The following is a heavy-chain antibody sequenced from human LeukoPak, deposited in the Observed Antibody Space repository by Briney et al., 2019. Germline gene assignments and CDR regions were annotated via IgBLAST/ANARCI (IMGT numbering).Heavy chain of an antibody. CDR1: GFTFSSYS. V-gene: IGHV3-21*01. Sequence: PGGSLRLSCAVSGFTFSSYSMNWVRQAPGKGLEWVSSITSSSSSIFYTESVQGRFTISRDNAKNSLYLQMNSLRAEDTAVYYCARDRIIYGDYGDAFDIWGQGTMVTVS. J-gene: IGHJ3*02. CDR2: ITSSSSSI. D-gene: IGHD4-17*01. CDR3: ARDRIIYGDYGDAFDI.